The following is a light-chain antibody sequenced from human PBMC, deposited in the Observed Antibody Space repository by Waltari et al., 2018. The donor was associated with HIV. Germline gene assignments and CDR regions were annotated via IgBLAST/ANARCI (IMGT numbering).Light chain of an antibody. CDR1: SSDVGSYNL. CDR3: CSYAGSRDVV. J-gene: IGLJ2*01. Sequence: QSALTQPASVSGSPGQSITISCTGTSSDVGSYNLVSWYQQHPGKAPKLMIYEVSKRPSGVSSRFSGSKSVNTASLTISWLQAEDGADYYCCSYAGSRDVVFGGGTKLTVL. CDR2: EVS. V-gene: IGLV2-23*02.